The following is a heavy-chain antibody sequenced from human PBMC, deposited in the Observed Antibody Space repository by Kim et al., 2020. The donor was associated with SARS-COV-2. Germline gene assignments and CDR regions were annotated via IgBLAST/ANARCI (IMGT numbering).Heavy chain of an antibody. CDR2: ISGSGGDT. V-gene: IGHV3-23*01. D-gene: IGHD2-2*01. CDR1: GFTFRTYA. Sequence: GGSLRLSCAASGFTFRTYAVSWVRQAPGKGLECVSIISGSGGDTFYADSEKGRFTISRDNSKNTLYLQLNSLRAEDTALYYCARGRTAEGLTRYFDYWG. CDR3: ARGRTAEGLTRYFDY. J-gene: IGHJ4*01.